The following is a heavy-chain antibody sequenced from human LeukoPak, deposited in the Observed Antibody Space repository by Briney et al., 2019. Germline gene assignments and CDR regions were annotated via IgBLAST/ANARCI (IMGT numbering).Heavy chain of an antibody. D-gene: IGHD2-15*01. CDR3: ARDSVAAAEDY. Sequence: GGSLRLSCEVSGFTFRSYGMSWVRQAPGKGPEWVSAIIDSGRSTYYADSVKGRFAISRDNSKNTLYLQMNRLTAEDTAVYYCARDSVAAAEDYWGQGTLVTVSS. CDR2: IIDSGRST. J-gene: IGHJ4*02. CDR1: GFTFRSYG. V-gene: IGHV3-23*01.